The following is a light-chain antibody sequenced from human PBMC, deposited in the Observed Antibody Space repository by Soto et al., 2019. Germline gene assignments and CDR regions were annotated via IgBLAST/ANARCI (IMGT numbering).Light chain of an antibody. CDR3: QQYYSFPCT. Sequence: DIVMTQSPDSLAVSLGERATINCKSSQSVLYSSNNKNYLAWYQQKPGQPPKLLIYWASTRESGVPDRFSGSGSRTDFTLSISSLQAEDVAVYYCQQYYSFPCTFSQGTKVEIK. J-gene: IGKJ1*01. CDR2: WAS. V-gene: IGKV4-1*01. CDR1: QSVLYSSNNKNY.